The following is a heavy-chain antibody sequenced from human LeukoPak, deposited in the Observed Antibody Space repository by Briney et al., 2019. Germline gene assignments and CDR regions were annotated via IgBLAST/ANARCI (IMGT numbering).Heavy chain of an antibody. CDR3: AKPLSSGWYDF. Sequence: GRSLRLSCAASGFTVADYAMHWVRQAPGKGLGWVSGISWTSGSIGYADSVKGRFTISRDNANNSLYLRMNSLRGEDTALYYCAKPLSSGWYDFWGQGTQVTVSS. CDR1: GFTVADYA. V-gene: IGHV3-9*01. CDR2: ISWTSGSI. D-gene: IGHD6-19*01. J-gene: IGHJ4*02.